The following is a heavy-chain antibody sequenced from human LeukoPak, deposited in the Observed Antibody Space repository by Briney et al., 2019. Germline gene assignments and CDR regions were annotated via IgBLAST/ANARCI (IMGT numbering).Heavy chain of an antibody. V-gene: IGHV1-18*01. D-gene: IGHD3-22*01. CDR1: GYTFTSYG. J-gene: IGHJ4*02. CDR3: ARDAATIVVVTNFDY. Sequence: ASVKVSCKASGYTFTSYGISWVRQAPGQGLEWMGWISAYNGNTNYAQKLQGRVTMTTDTSTSTAYMELRSLRSDDTAVYYCARDAATIVVVTNFDYWGQGTLVTVSS. CDR2: ISAYNGNT.